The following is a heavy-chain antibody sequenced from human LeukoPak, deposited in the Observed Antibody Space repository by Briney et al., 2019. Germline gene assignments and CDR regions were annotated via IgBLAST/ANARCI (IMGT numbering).Heavy chain of an antibody. CDR1: GGSMSSYY. V-gene: IGHV4-4*07. Sequence: SGTLSVTRTVSGGSMSSYYGSWIRQPAGKGLEWSGRVYTSGNTNYNPPLQSRVTTPVGASKHQFSLKLSTVTAADTAVYYCGRQRERNDATDIWGQGTMVTVSS. J-gene: IGHJ3*02. CDR3: GRQRERNDATDI. D-gene: IGHD1-1*01. CDR2: VYTSGNT.